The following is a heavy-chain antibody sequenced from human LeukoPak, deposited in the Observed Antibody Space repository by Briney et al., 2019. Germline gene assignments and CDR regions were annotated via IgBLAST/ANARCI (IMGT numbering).Heavy chain of an antibody. D-gene: IGHD6-6*01. Sequence: SETLSLTCTVSGGSISSSCYYWGWIRQPPGTGLEWIGSIYYSGRIYYNLSLKSRVTISVDTSKNQFSLKLSSVTAADTAVYYCARNPYSRSSLYYFDYWGQGTLVTVSS. CDR1: GGSISSSCYY. CDR2: IYYSGRI. CDR3: ARNPYSRSSLYYFDY. J-gene: IGHJ4*02. V-gene: IGHV4-39*01.